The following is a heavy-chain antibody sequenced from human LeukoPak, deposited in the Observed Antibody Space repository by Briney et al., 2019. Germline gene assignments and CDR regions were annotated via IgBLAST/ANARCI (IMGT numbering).Heavy chain of an antibody. D-gene: IGHD6-19*01. Sequence: SETLSLTCTVSGGSISSYSWSWIRQPAGKGLEWIGRIYTSGSTKYNPSLTSRVTMSVDTSKNQFSLKLSSVTAADTAVYYCACTGYSSGWYGFDYWGQGTLVTVSS. V-gene: IGHV4-4*07. CDR3: ACTGYSSGWYGFDY. CDR2: IYTSGST. CDR1: GGSISSYS. J-gene: IGHJ4*02.